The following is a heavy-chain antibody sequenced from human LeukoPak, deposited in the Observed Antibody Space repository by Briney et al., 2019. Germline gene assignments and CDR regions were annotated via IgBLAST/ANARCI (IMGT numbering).Heavy chain of an antibody. Sequence: SVKVSCKASGGTFSSYAISWVRQAPGQGLEWMGGIIPIFGTANYAQKFQGRVTITADKSTSTAYMELSSLRSEDTAVYYWAGEGGYYYGSGSPPDPWGQGTLVTVSS. CDR3: AGEGGYYYGSGSPPDP. V-gene: IGHV1-69*06. D-gene: IGHD3-10*01. CDR1: GGTFSSYA. J-gene: IGHJ5*02. CDR2: IIPIFGTA.